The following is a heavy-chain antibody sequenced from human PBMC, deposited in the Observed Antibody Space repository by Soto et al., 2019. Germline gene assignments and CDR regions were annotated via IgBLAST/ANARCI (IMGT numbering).Heavy chain of an antibody. CDR1: GGSISGGGCY. Sequence: ASETLRLRSTVSGGSISGGGCYCSWIRKHPGKGLEWIGYIYYSGSTYYNPSLKSRVTISVDTSKNQFSLKLSSVTAADTAVYYCARETMTATGIDYWGQGTLVTVSS. CDR2: IYYSGST. J-gene: IGHJ4*02. D-gene: IGHD2-21*02. V-gene: IGHV4-31*03. CDR3: ARETMTATGIDY.